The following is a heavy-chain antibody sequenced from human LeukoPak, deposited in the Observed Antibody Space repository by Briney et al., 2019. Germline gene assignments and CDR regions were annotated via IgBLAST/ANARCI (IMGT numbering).Heavy chain of an antibody. CDR2: IKQDGSEK. CDR1: GFTFDDYG. J-gene: IGHJ4*02. CDR3: ARGGTTVTARDYFDY. V-gene: IGHV3-7*01. D-gene: IGHD4-11*01. Sequence: GGSLRLSCAASGFTFDDYGMSWVRQAPGKGLEWVANIKQDGSEKNYVDSVLGRFTISRDNAENSLYLQMNSLRAEDTAVYYCARGGTTVTARDYFDYWGQGTLVTVSS.